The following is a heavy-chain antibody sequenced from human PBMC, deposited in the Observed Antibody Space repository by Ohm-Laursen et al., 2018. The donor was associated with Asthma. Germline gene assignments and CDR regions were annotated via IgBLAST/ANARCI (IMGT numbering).Heavy chain of an antibody. J-gene: IGHJ4*02. CDR3: ARTPMVRGVRTYYFDY. Sequence: SLRLSCAASGFTFSDYYMSWIRQAPGKGLEWVSYISSSSSYTNYADSVKGRFTISRDNAKNSLYLQMNSLRAEDTAVYYCARTPMVRGVRTYYFDYWGQGTLVTVSS. CDR1: GFTFSDYY. V-gene: IGHV3-11*06. CDR2: ISSSSSYT. D-gene: IGHD3-10*01.